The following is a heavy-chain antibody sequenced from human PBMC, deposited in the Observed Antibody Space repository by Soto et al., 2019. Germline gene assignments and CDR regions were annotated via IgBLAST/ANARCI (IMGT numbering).Heavy chain of an antibody. J-gene: IGHJ1*01. V-gene: IGHV1-3*01. Sequence: ASVKVSCKASGYTFTTYTIQWVRQAPGQSPEWMGWINAGNGKTKYSQRFQGRVTITRDTSATTAYLELSSLTSEDTAVYYCARSPPYTTVWTLYWGQGTQVTVSS. CDR3: ARSPPYTTVWTLY. CDR1: GYTFTTYT. D-gene: IGHD2-2*02. CDR2: INAGNGKT.